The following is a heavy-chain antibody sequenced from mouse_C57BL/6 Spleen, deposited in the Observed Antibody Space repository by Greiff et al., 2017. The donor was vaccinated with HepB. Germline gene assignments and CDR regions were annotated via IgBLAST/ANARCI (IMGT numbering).Heavy chain of an antibody. CDR2: IYPGDGDT. CDR1: GYAFSSYW. J-gene: IGHJ2*01. CDR3: ARKGPWDVFDY. V-gene: IGHV1-80*01. Sequence: VQLQQSGAELVKPGASVKISCKASGYAFSSYWMNWVKQRPGKGLEWIGQIYPGDGDTNYNGKFKGKATLTADKSSSTAYMQLSSLTSEDSAVYFCARKGPWDVFDYWGQGTTLTVSS. D-gene: IGHD4-1*01.